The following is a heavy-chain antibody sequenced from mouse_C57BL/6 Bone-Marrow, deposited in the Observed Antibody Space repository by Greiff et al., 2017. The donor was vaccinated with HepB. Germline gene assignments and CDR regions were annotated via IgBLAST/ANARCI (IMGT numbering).Heavy chain of an antibody. V-gene: IGHV3-6*01. CDR3: AREDYGSSYAWYFDV. CDR1: GYSITSGYY. D-gene: IGHD1-1*01. Sequence: EVKLLESGPGLVKPSQSLSLTCSVTGYSITSGYYWNWIRQFPGNQLEWMGYISYDGSNNYNPSLKNRISITRDTSKNQFCLKLNSVTTEDTATYYCAREDYGSSYAWYFDVWGTGTTVTVAS. CDR2: ISYDGSN. J-gene: IGHJ1*03.